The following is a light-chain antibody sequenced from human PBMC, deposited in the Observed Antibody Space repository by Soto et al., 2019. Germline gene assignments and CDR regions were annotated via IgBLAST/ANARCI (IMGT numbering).Light chain of an antibody. CDR1: SSNIGSNT. J-gene: IGLJ3*02. Sequence: QSVLTQAPSASGTPGQRVTISCSGSSSNIGSNTVNWYQQLPGTAPKLLIYNNAQRPSGVPDRFSGSKSGTSASLAIGGLQSEDEADYYCAVWDDSLNGRVFGGGTKVTVL. V-gene: IGLV1-44*01. CDR3: AVWDDSLNGRV. CDR2: NNA.